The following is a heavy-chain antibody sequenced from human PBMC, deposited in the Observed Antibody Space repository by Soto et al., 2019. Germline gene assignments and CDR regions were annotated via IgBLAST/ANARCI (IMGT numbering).Heavy chain of an antibody. D-gene: IGHD6-19*01. V-gene: IGHV1-18*01. Sequence: ASVKVSCKASGYTFTSYGIRWVRQAPGQGLEWMGWISAYDGNTNYAQKLQGRVTMTEDTSTDTAYMELSSLRSEDTAVYYCSGYSSGWYGVGYFDYWGQGTLVTVSS. CDR1: GYTFTSYG. CDR3: SGYSSGWYGVGYFDY. CDR2: ISAYDGNT. J-gene: IGHJ4*02.